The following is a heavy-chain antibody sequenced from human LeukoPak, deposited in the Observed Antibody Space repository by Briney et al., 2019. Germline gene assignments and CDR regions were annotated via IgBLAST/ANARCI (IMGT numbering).Heavy chain of an antibody. CDR1: GLTFSTYD. V-gene: IGHV3-23*01. CDR3: VTWKYVDD. J-gene: IGHJ4*02. D-gene: IGHD1-1*01. Sequence: GWTLRLSCAASGLTFSTYDMSWVRQAPGKGLEWVSCITGSGRSTYYADSVKGRFTISRDNSKNTLYLQMNSLRAEDTAVYYCVTWKYVDDWGQGTLVTVSS. CDR2: ITGSGRST.